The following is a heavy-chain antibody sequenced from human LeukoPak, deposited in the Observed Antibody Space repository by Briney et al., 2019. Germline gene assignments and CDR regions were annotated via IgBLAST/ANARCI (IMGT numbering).Heavy chain of an antibody. Sequence: GGSLRLSCAAPGFTFSSYWMSWVRQAPGKGLEWVANIKQDGSEKYYVDSVKGRFTISRDNAKNSLYLQMNSLRAEDTAVYYCARDGELGGFDPWGQGTLVTVSS. CDR3: ARDGELGGFDP. J-gene: IGHJ5*02. V-gene: IGHV3-7*01. CDR1: GFTFSSYW. D-gene: IGHD2-21*01. CDR2: IKQDGSEK.